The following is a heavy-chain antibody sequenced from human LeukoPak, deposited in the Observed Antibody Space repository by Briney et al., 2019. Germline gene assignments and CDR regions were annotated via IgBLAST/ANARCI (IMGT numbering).Heavy chain of an antibody. D-gene: IGHD5-18*01. Sequence: PGGSLRLSCAASGFTFSSYGMHWVRQAPGKGLEWVAVISYDGSNKYYADSVKGRFTISRDNSKNTLYLQMNSLRAEDTAVYYCAKASPHTAMADYWGQGTLVTVSS. CDR2: ISYDGSNK. J-gene: IGHJ4*02. CDR1: GFTFSSYG. CDR3: AKASPHTAMADY. V-gene: IGHV3-30*18.